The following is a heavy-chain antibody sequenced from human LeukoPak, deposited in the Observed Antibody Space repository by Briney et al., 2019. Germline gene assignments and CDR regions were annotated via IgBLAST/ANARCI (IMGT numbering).Heavy chain of an antibody. D-gene: IGHD2-15*01. CDR3: ARESVLGGPAVVVVFDY. Sequence: PSETLSLTCTVSGYSISSGYYWGWIRQPPGKGLEWIGSIYHSGSTYYNPSLKSRVTISVDTSKNQFSLKLSSVTAADTAVYYCARESVLGGPAVVVVFDYWGQGTLVTVSS. V-gene: IGHV4-38-2*02. J-gene: IGHJ4*02. CDR2: IYHSGST. CDR1: GYSISSGYY.